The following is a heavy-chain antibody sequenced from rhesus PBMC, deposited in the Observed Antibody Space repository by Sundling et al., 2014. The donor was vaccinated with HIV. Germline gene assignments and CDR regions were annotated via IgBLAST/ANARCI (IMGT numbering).Heavy chain of an antibody. CDR1: RNSISSNNW. Sequence: QVQLHESGPAVVKPSETLSLTCAVSRNSISSNNWWSWIRQPPGKGLEWIGHIYGRSINTNYNPSLKSRVTVSKDTSKKQFSLKLTSATAADTAVYYCARAVWTGYAQEAAFDLWGQGVRVTVSS. CDR3: ARAVWTGYAQEAAFDL. J-gene: IGHJ3*01. D-gene: IGHD3-3*01. CDR2: IYGRSINT. V-gene: IGHV4-92*01.